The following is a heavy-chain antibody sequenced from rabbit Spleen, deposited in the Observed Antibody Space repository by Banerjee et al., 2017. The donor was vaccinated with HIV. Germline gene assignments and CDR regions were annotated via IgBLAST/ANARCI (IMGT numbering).Heavy chain of an antibody. CDR1: GFTLSSYY. Sequence: QLEESAGGLVQPGGSLTLSCKASGFTLSSYYMNWFRQAPGKGLEWIGYIVPVFGITYYASWMNGRFSISRENAQNTVFLQMTRLTAADTDSYFCARDGAGGSYFDLWGQGTLVTVS. J-gene: IGHJ4*01. CDR2: IVPVFGIT. V-gene: IGHV1S7*01. D-gene: IGHD8-1*01. CDR3: ARDGAGGSYFDL.